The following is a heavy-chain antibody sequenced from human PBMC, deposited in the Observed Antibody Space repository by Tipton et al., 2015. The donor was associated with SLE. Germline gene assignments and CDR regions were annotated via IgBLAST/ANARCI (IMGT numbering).Heavy chain of an antibody. D-gene: IGHD6-19*01. CDR3: GMAVA. Sequence: SLRLSCAASGFTFNNYAMHWVRQAPGKGLEYVSAITTNGGSTYYADSVKGRFTISRDNSKNTVYLQMGSLRAEDMGVYYCGMAVAWGQGTLVTVSS. J-gene: IGHJ5*02. V-gene: IGHV3-64*02. CDR1: GFTFNNYA. CDR2: ITTNGGST.